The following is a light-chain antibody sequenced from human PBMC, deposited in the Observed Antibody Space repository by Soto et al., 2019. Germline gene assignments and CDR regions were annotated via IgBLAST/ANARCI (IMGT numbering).Light chain of an antibody. CDR2: DNN. V-gene: IGLV1-51*01. Sequence: QSVLTQPPSVSAAPGQKVTISCSGSSSNIGNNYVSWYQQLPGTAPKLLIYDNNKRPSGIPDRFSGSKCGTSATLDITGLQTGDEADYYCGTWDSSLSAVFGGGTKLTVL. CDR1: SSNIGNNY. J-gene: IGLJ2*01. CDR3: GTWDSSLSAV.